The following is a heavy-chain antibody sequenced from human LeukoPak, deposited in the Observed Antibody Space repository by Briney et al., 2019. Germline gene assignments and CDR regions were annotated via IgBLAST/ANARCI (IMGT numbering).Heavy chain of an antibody. J-gene: IGHJ5*02. CDR2: IYYSGST. D-gene: IGHD6-6*01. V-gene: IGHV4-59*12. CDR3: ARDYHSSSSWFDP. Sequence: SETLSLTCTVSGGSISSYYWSWIRQPPGKGLEWIGYIYYSGSTNYNPSLKSRVTISVDTSKNQFSLKLSSVTAADTAVYYCARDYHSSSSWFDPWGQGTLVTVSS. CDR1: GGSISSYY.